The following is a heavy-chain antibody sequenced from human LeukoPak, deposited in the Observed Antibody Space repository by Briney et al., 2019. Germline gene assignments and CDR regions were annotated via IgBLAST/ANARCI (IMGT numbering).Heavy chain of an antibody. J-gene: IGHJ4*02. CDR3: AKDRGTSMVRGVIPYYFDY. Sequence: GGSLRLSCAASGFTFSGYGMHWVRQAPGKGLEWVAFIRYDGSNKYYADSVKGRFTISRDNSKNTLYLQMNSLRAEDTAVYYCAKDRGTSMVRGVIPYYFDYWGQGTLVTVSS. V-gene: IGHV3-30*02. CDR2: IRYDGSNK. CDR1: GFTFSGYG. D-gene: IGHD3-10*01.